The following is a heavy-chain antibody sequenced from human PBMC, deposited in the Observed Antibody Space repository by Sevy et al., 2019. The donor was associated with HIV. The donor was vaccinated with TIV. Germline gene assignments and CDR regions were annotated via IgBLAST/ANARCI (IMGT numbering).Heavy chain of an antibody. Sequence: GGSLRLSCAASGFSFGDYAMHWVRQAPGKGLEWVSGISWNSVSLDYADSVKGRFTFSRDNAKNSLFLQMNRLRSEDTALYYCAKDNRPATMSNSSYYYYYGMDVWGQGTTVTVSS. D-gene: IGHD6-6*01. V-gene: IGHV3-9*01. CDR3: AKDNRPATMSNSSYYYYYGMDV. J-gene: IGHJ6*02. CDR1: GFSFGDYA. CDR2: ISWNSVSL.